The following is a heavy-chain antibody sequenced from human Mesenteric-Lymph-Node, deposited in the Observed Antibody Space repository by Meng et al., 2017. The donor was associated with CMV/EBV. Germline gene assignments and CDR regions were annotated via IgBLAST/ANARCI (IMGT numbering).Heavy chain of an antibody. CDR1: GFTFSSYW. Sequence: GESLKISCVASGFTFSSYWMYWVRQAPGKGLVWVSRINTAGTSIVYADSVNGRFTISRDNAKNTLHLQMNNLRVEDTAVYYCAKPGAEFDHYFDYWGQGTLVTVSS. V-gene: IGHV3-74*01. CDR2: INTAGTSI. D-gene: IGHD1-14*01. J-gene: IGHJ4*02. CDR3: AKPGAEFDHYFDY.